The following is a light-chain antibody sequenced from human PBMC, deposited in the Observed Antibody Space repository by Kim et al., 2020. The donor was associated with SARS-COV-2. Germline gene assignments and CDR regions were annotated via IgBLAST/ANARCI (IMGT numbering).Light chain of an antibody. J-gene: IGLJ2*01. Sequence: VSVAPGQTASLTCSGDKVGDKYACWYQQKPGQSPVLVIYQDSKRPSGIPERFSGSNSGNTATLTISGTQAMDEADYYCQAWDSSTAFGGGTQLTVL. CDR3: QAWDSSTA. CDR1: KVGDKY. V-gene: IGLV3-1*01. CDR2: QDS.